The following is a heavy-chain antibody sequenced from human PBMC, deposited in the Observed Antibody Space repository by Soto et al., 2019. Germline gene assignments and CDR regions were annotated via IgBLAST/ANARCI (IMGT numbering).Heavy chain of an antibody. CDR1: GGSMSSGGYS. CDR3: ASSHAGAHITAAVH. Sequence: SXTLSLTCAVSGGSMSSGGYSWSWIRQPPGKGLEWIGYIYHSGSTYYNPSLKSRVTISVDRSKNQFSLRLSSVTAADTAVYYCASSHAGAHITAAVHWGQGTLVTVSS. J-gene: IGHJ4*02. D-gene: IGHD6-13*01. CDR2: IYHSGST. V-gene: IGHV4-30-2*01.